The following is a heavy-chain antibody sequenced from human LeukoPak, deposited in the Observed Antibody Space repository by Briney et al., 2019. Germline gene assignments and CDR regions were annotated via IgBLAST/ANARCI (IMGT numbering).Heavy chain of an antibody. D-gene: IGHD7-27*01. CDR2: IYYSGST. V-gene: IGHV4-59*01. CDR3: ARTGKNWETGYGMDV. CDR1: GGSISSYY. Sequence: SETLSLTCTVSGGSISSYYWGWIRQPLGKGLEWIGYIYYSGSTNSNPSLRSRVTISVDTSKSQFSLKLSSVTAADTAVYYCARTGKNWETGYGMDVWGQGTSVTVSS. J-gene: IGHJ6*02.